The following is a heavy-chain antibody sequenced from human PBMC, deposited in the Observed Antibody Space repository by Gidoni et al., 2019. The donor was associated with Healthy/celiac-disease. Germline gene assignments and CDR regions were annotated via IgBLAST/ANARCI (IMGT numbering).Heavy chain of an antibody. CDR3: AAGVFPSGSYFSPPPKSLYYFDY. J-gene: IGHJ4*02. Sequence: QMQLVQSGPEVKKPGTAVKVSCKASGFTFPSSAIHCVRPARGQRLEGIGWIVVGSGNTNYAQKFQERVTITRDMSTSTAYMELSSLRSEDTAVYYCAAGVFPSGSYFSPPPKSLYYFDYWGQGTLVTVSS. V-gene: IGHV1-58*02. CDR2: IVVGSGNT. CDR1: GFTFPSSA. D-gene: IGHD1-26*01.